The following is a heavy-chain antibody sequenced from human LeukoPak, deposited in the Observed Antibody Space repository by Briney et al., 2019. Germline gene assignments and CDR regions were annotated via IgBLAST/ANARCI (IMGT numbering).Heavy chain of an antibody. Sequence: SETLSLTCTVSGGSISSYYWSWIRQPPGKGLEWIGYIYYSGSTNYNPSCKSRVTISVDTPKNQFSLQLSSVTAADTAVYYCARVPRQPQGEYYFDFWGQGTLVTVSS. CDR3: ARVPRQPQGEYYFDF. D-gene: IGHD1-14*01. J-gene: IGHJ4*01. CDR2: IYYSGST. V-gene: IGHV4-59*01. CDR1: GGSISSYY.